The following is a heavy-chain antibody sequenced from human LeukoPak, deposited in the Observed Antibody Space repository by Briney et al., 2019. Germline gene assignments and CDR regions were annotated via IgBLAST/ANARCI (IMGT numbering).Heavy chain of an antibody. CDR1: GVSVNSGNYY. Sequence: SETLSLTCTVSGVSVNSGNYYWSWIRQPPGKGLEWIGYIYYSGSTNYNPSLESRVTISVDTSKKQFSLELSSVTAADTAVYYCVRVDDYVHDFWGQGTLVTVSS. CDR2: IYYSGST. CDR3: VRVDDYVHDF. V-gene: IGHV4-61*01. D-gene: IGHD3-16*01. J-gene: IGHJ4*02.